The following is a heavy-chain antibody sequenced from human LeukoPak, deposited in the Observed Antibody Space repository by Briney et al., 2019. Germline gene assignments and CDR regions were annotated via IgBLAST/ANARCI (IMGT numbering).Heavy chain of an antibody. Sequence: GGSLRLSCAASGFTFSSYAMHWVRQAPGKGLEWVAVISYDGSNKYYADSVKGRFTISRDNSKNTLYLQMNSLRAEDTAVYYCARDRLPSGSESLGAFDIWGQGTMVTVSS. D-gene: IGHD1-26*01. V-gene: IGHV3-30-3*01. CDR1: GFTFSSYA. CDR3: ARDRLPSGSESLGAFDI. CDR2: ISYDGSNK. J-gene: IGHJ3*02.